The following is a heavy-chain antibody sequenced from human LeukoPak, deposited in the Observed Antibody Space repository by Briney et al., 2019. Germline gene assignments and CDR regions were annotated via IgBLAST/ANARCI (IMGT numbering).Heavy chain of an antibody. Sequence: GGSLRLSCAASGFTVSGDYMSWVRQAPGKGLEWVSVIYGAGSTYYADSVKGRFTISRDNSKNTLYLQMNSLRAEDTAVYYCARRGAAAGTHPHTFDYWGQGTLVTVSS. CDR3: ARRGAAAGTHPHTFDY. V-gene: IGHV3-53*01. CDR2: IYGAGST. D-gene: IGHD6-13*01. J-gene: IGHJ4*02. CDR1: GFTVSGDY.